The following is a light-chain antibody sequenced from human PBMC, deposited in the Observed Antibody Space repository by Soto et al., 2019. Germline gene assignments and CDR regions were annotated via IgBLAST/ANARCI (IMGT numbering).Light chain of an antibody. CDR2: GNS. J-gene: IGLJ2*01. V-gene: IGLV1-40*01. CDR3: QSYDSSLSGHVV. CDR1: SSNIGAGYD. Sequence: QSVLTQPPSVSGAPGQRVTISCTGSSSNIGAGYDVHWYQQLPGTAPKLLIYGNSNRPSGVPDRFSGSKSGTSASLAITGLQAEYEAEYYCQSYDSSLSGHVVFGGGTKLTVL.